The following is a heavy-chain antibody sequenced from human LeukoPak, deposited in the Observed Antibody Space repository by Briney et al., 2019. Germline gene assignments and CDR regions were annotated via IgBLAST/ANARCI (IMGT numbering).Heavy chain of an antibody. CDR1: GYTFTSHY. CDR3: ARGGSTGIFDY. CDR2: INPSGGST. J-gene: IGHJ4*02. Sequence: ASVKVSCRASGYTFTSHYMHWVRQAPGQGLEWMGTINPSGGSTSYAQKFQGRVTMTSDTSTSTVYMEVSSLTSEDTAVYYCARGGSTGIFDYWGQGALVTVSP. V-gene: IGHV1-46*03. D-gene: IGHD3-10*01.